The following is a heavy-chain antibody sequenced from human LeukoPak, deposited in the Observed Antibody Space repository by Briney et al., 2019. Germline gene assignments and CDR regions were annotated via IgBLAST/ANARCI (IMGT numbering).Heavy chain of an antibody. CDR2: IYTSGST. V-gene: IGHV4-61*02. D-gene: IGHD3-22*01. CDR1: GGSISSGRYY. Sequence: SETLSLTCTVSGGSISSGRYYWNWIRQPAGKGLEWIGRIYTSGSTNYNPSLKSRITISVDTSKNQFSLKLSSVTAADTAVYYCARDAPQTYYYDSSGYSAFDIWGQGTMVTVSS. J-gene: IGHJ3*02. CDR3: ARDAPQTYYYDSSGYSAFDI.